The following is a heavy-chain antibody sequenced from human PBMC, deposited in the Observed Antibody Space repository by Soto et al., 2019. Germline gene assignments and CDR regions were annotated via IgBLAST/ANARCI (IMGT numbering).Heavy chain of an antibody. J-gene: IGHJ4*02. D-gene: IGHD6-13*01. CDR1: GGTFSSYA. V-gene: IGHV1-69*13. Sequence: GASVKVSCKASGGTFSSYAISWVRQAPGQGLEWMGGIIPIFGAANYAQKFQGRVTITADESTSTAYMELSSLRSEDTAVYYCAREVAAAAAGIGFDYWSQGTLVTVSS. CDR2: IIPIFGAA. CDR3: AREVAAAAAGIGFDY.